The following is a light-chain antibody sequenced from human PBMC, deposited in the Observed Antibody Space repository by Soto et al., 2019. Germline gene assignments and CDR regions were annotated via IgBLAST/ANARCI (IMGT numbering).Light chain of an antibody. CDR3: QSYNDWPLT. Sequence: EIVLTHSPGTLSLSPGERATLSCRASQSVSSSYLAWYQQKPGQAPRLLIYGASSRATGIPDRFSGSGSGTDFTLTIISLQSEDFAVYYCQSYNDWPLTFGGGTKVDIK. CDR2: GAS. V-gene: IGKV3-20*01. J-gene: IGKJ4*01. CDR1: QSVSSSY.